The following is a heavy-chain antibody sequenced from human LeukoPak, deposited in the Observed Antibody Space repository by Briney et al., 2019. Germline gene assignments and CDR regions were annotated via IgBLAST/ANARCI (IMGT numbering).Heavy chain of an antibody. CDR3: AKAISSYTFGYYYGMDV. Sequence: GGSLRLSCAASGFTFDDYAMHWVRQAPGKGLEWVSGISWNSGSIGYADSVKGRFTISRDNAKNSLYLQMNGLRAEDTALYYCAKAISSYTFGYYYGMDVWGQGTTVTVS. V-gene: IGHV3-9*01. CDR1: GFTFDDYA. J-gene: IGHJ6*02. CDR2: ISWNSGSI. D-gene: IGHD3-10*01.